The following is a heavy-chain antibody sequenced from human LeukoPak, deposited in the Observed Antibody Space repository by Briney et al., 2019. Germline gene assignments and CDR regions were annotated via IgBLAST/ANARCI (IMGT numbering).Heavy chain of an antibody. J-gene: IGHJ3*02. CDR2: IYYSGTT. CDR1: GGSISSYY. V-gene: IGHV4-59*01. Sequence: SETLSLTCTVSGGSISSYYWSWIRQPPGKGLEWIAYIYYSGTTNYNPSLKSRVSMSLDTSRNQFSLRFDSVTAADTAVYFCARANCRGGSCYSAFDIWGQGTVVTVSS. CDR3: ARANCRGGSCYSAFDI. D-gene: IGHD2-15*01.